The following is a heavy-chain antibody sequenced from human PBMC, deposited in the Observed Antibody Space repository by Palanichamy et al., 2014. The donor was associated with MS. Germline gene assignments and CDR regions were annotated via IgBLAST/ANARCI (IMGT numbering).Heavy chain of an antibody. CDR1: GGPFSAYY. D-gene: IGHD1-14*01. Sequence: QVQLQQWGGRTVEAFRRPCPSPCAVYGGPFSAYYWTWIRQPHGKGLEWIGEINHSGGTNYNPSLKSQVTISLDTSRNQFYLRVNSVTAADTAVYYCARKTSNPDLDYWGRGTLVTVSS. CDR2: INHSGGT. CDR3: ARKTSNPDLDY. J-gene: IGHJ4*02. V-gene: IGHV4-34*01.